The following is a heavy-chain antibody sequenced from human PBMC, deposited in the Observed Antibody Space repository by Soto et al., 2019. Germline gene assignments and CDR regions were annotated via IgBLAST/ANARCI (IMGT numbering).Heavy chain of an antibody. V-gene: IGHV3-33*01. CDR1: GFTFRNYG. Sequence: QVQLVESGGGVVQPGRSLTLSCAASGFTFRNYGMHWVRQAPGKGLEWVAVIWYDGSNKYYADSVKGRFTISRDNSKSTLHLQMNSLRAEDTAVYYCTRDVSSRYFDLWGRGSLVTVSS. CDR3: TRDVSSRYFDL. J-gene: IGHJ2*01. CDR2: IWYDGSNK.